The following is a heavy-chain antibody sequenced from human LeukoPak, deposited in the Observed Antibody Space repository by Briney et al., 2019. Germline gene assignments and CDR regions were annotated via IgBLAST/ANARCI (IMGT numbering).Heavy chain of an antibody. J-gene: IGHJ4*02. Sequence: SQTLSLTCTVSGGSISSGSYYWSWIRQPAGKGLEWIGRIYTSGSTNYNPSLKSRVTISVDTSKNQFSLKLSSVTAADTAVYYCVRVTTGGYYNCWGLGTLVTVSS. V-gene: IGHV4-61*02. CDR2: IYTSGST. CDR3: VRVTTGGYYNC. D-gene: IGHD3-22*01. CDR1: GGSISSGSYY.